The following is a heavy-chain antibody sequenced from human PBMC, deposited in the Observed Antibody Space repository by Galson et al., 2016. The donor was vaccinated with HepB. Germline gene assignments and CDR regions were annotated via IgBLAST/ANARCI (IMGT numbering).Heavy chain of an antibody. J-gene: IGHJ4*02. Sequence: QSGAEVKKPGESLKISCKGSGYSFIGYWIDWVRQMPGKGLEWMGSIYPADSDTRYSPPFQGQVTISADKSISTAFLQWSSLKASDTAIYYGARRYGGRLPSEYWGQGTLVTVSS. D-gene: IGHD4-23*01. CDR1: GYSFIGYW. V-gene: IGHV5-51*01. CDR3: ARRYGGRLPSEY. CDR2: IYPADSDT.